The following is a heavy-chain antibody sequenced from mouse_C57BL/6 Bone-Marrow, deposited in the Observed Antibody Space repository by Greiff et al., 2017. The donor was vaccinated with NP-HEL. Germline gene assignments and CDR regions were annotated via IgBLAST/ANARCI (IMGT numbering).Heavy chain of an antibody. Sequence: EVMLVESGGDLVKPGGSLKLSCAASGFTFSSYGMSWVRQTPDKRLEWVATISSGGSYTYYPDSVNGRFTISRDNAKNTLYLQMSSLKSEDTAMYYCASPYDYDVAWFAYWGQGTLVTVSA. CDR2: ISSGGSYT. J-gene: IGHJ3*01. V-gene: IGHV5-6*02. CDR1: GFTFSSYG. D-gene: IGHD2-4*01. CDR3: ASPYDYDVAWFAY.